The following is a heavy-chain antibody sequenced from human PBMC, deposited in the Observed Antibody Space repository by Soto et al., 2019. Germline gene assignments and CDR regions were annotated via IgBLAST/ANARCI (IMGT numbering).Heavy chain of an antibody. CDR1: GFPFSSYS. Sequence: PGESLRLACVASGFPFSSYSMSWVRQTPGKGLGWVSGISGSGGCTYYADAVKGRFTISRDNSNNTLSLQMHSLRVEDTAVYFCAKGGYYSLFDIWGQGTMVTVSS. D-gene: IGHD3-16*01. J-gene: IGHJ3*02. CDR2: ISGSGGCT. CDR3: AKGGYYSLFDI. V-gene: IGHV3-23*01.